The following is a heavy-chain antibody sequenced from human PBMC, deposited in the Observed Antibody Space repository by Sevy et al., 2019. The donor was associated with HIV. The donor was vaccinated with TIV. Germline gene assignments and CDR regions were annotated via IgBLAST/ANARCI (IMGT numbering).Heavy chain of an antibody. CDR2: IYPGDSDT. V-gene: IGHV5-51*01. CDR1: GYSLTSYW. CDR3: ARNLGYCSSTSCYVLWFDP. D-gene: IGHD2-2*01. Sequence: GESLKISCKGSGYSLTSYWIGWVRQMPGKGLEWMGIIYPGDSDTRYSPSFQGQVTISADKSISTAYLQWSSLKASDTAMYYCARNLGYCSSTSCYVLWFDPWGQGTLVTVSS. J-gene: IGHJ5*02.